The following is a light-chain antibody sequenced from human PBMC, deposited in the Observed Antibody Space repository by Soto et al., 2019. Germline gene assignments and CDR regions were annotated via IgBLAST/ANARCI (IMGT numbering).Light chain of an antibody. CDR1: SSNIGAGYD. CDR2: GNS. J-gene: IGLJ2*01. CDR3: QSYDISLSGLV. V-gene: IGLV1-40*01. Sequence: SVLTQPPSVSGAPGQRVTISCTGSSSNIGAGYDVHWYQQLPGTAPKLLIYGNSNRPSGVPDRFSGSKSGTSASLAITGLQAEDEADYYCQSYDISLSGLVFGGGTKVTVL.